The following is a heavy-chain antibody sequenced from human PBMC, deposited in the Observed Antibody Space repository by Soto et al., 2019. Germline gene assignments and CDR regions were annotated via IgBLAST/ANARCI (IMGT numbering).Heavy chain of an antibody. CDR1: GFTFSSHS. CDR3: ARYLVELSDAFDI. CDR2: ISSSSSYI. D-gene: IGHD1-7*01. V-gene: IGHV3-21*01. Sequence: GGSLRLSCAASGFTFSSHSMNWVRQAPGKGLEWVSSISSSSSYIYYADSVKGRFTISRDNAKNSLYLQMNSLRAEDTAVYYCARYLVELSDAFDIWGQGTMVTVSS. J-gene: IGHJ3*02.